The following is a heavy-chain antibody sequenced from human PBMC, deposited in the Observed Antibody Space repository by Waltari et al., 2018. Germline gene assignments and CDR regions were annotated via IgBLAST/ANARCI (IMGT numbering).Heavy chain of an antibody. J-gene: IGHJ3*02. CDR3: ARDSARNYDYISGGHAFDI. Sequence: EVQLVESGGGLVKPGGSLRLSCAASGFTFSTYNINWVRQGPGKGLGWVSSHSSTSSYIYYADSVKGRFTISRDNANNSLYLQMSSLRAEDTAIYYCARDSARNYDYISGGHAFDIWGQGTMITVSS. CDR1: GFTFSTYN. D-gene: IGHD3-16*01. CDR2: HSSTSSYI. V-gene: IGHV3-21*02.